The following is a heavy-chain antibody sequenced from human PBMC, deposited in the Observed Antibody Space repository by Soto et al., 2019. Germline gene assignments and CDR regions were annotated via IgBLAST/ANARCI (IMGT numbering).Heavy chain of an antibody. CDR1: GFTFSNYS. CDR2: ISSDSTI. V-gene: IGHV3-48*01. Sequence: EVQLVESGGGLVQPGGSLRLSCAASGFTFSNYSMNWVRQAPGKGLEWVAYISSDSTIYYADSVKGRFTINRDNAKNSLYLQMNCLRAEDTAVYSCARETQWLNWFDPWGQGTLVTVSS. J-gene: IGHJ5*02. CDR3: ARETQWLNWFDP. D-gene: IGHD6-19*01.